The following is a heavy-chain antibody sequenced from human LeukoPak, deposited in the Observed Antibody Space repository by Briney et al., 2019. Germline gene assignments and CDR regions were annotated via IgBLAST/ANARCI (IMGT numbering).Heavy chain of an antibody. Sequence: SETLSLTCTVSGGSISSSYWNWIRQPPGKGLEWIGYIFYTGSTNYNPSLRSRVTISIDTSKNQVSLMLSSVTAADTAVYYCSRGRAAAFDVWGQGTMVTVSS. V-gene: IGHV4-59*01. CDR1: GGSISSSY. J-gene: IGHJ3*01. D-gene: IGHD5-12*01. CDR3: SRGRAAAFDV. CDR2: IFYTGST.